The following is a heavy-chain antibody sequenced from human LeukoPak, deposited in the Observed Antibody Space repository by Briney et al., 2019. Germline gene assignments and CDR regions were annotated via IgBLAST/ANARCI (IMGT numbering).Heavy chain of an antibody. CDR1: GDSVSSNSAA. V-gene: IGHV6-1*01. J-gene: IGHJ3*02. CDR3: ARGGQWLVLRAFDI. D-gene: IGHD6-19*01. CDR2: TYYRSKWYN. Sequence: SQTLSLTCAISGDSVSSNSAAWNWIRQSPSRGLEWLGRTYYRSKWYNDYAVSVKSRITINPDTSKNQSSLQLNSVTPEDTVVYYCARGGQWLVLRAFDIWGQGTMVTVSS.